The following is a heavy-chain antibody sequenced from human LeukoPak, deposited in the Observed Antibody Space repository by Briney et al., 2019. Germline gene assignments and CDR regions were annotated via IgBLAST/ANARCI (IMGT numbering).Heavy chain of an antibody. CDR3: ARATSSGWYEGSYYYYGMDV. Sequence: ASVKVSCKASGGTFSSYAISWVRQAPGQGLEWMGGIIPIFGTANYAQKFQGRVTITADESTSTAYMELSSLRSEDTAVYYCARATSSGWYEGSYYYYGMDVWGQGTTVTVSS. CDR1: GGTFSSYA. V-gene: IGHV1-69*13. D-gene: IGHD6-19*01. J-gene: IGHJ6*02. CDR2: IIPIFGTA.